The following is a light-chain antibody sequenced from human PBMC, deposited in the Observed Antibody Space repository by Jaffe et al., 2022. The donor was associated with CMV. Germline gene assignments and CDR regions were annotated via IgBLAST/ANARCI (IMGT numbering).Light chain of an antibody. J-gene: IGKJ4*01. CDR2: AAS. CDR1: QNISGY. Sequence: DIQMTQSPSSLSASVRDRVTITCRASQNISGYLNWYQKKPGKAPKLLIYAASTLERGVPSRFSGSGSGTDFTLTISSLQPEDFASYFCQQSYSTPPLTFGGGTKVEIK. V-gene: IGKV1-39*01. CDR3: QQSYSTPPLT.